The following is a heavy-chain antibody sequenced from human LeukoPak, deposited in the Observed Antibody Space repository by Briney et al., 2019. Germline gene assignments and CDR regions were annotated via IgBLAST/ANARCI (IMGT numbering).Heavy chain of an antibody. J-gene: IGHJ6*02. Sequence: GGSLRLSCAASGFTFSSYGMHWVRQAPGKGLEWVAVISYDGSNKYYADSVKGRFTISRDNSKNTLYLQMNGLRAEDTAVYYCAGGCGGGSCYSSYYYYGMDVWGQGTTVTVSS. CDR3: AGGCGGGSCYSSYYYYGMDV. CDR2: ISYDGSNK. V-gene: IGHV3-30*03. D-gene: IGHD2-15*01. CDR1: GFTFSSYG.